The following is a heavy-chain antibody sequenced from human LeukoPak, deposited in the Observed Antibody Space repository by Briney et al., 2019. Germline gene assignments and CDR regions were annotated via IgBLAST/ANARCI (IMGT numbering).Heavy chain of an antibody. Sequence: VASVKVSCKTSGGTFSSYSISWVRQAPGQGLEWMGGIIPISGTIKYAQKFQGRVTMTADRSTSTAYMALSSLGSEDTAVYYCATYRSTWSPRFEYFQEWGQGTLVTVSS. J-gene: IGHJ1*01. V-gene: IGHV1-69*06. CDR1: GGTFSSYS. D-gene: IGHD6-13*01. CDR2: IIPISGTI. CDR3: ATYRSTWSPRFEYFQE.